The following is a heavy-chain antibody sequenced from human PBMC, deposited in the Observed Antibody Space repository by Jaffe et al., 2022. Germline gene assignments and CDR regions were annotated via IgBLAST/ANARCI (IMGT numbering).Heavy chain of an antibody. CDR2: THVITST. D-gene: IGHD3-9*01. J-gene: IGHJ2*01. CDR1: GVSVSSRSFY. Sequence: QVQLQESGPGLVKPSQTLSLTCSVSGVSVSSRSFYWSWIRQPVGKGLEWLGRTHVITSTLGTKYNPSLKGRVTISLDTSKNQVSLQLNSVTAADTAVYYCTRDPSYYDILRGSDWYFDLWGRGTLVTVSS. V-gene: IGHV4-61*02. CDR3: TRDPSYYDILRGSDWYFDL.